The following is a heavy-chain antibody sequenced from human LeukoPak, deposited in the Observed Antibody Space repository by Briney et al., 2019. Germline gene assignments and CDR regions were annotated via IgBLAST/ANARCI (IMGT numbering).Heavy chain of an antibody. D-gene: IGHD6-13*01. V-gene: IGHV3-21*01. Sequence: GGSLRLSCAASGFTVSSNYMSWVRQAPGKGLDWVSSISATSNNILYADSVKGRFTISRDNAKNSLYLQMNSLRAEDTAVYYCARGGIAAAGLDDYWGQGTLVTVSS. CDR3: ARGGIAAAGLDDY. CDR2: ISATSNNI. J-gene: IGHJ4*02. CDR1: GFTVSSNY.